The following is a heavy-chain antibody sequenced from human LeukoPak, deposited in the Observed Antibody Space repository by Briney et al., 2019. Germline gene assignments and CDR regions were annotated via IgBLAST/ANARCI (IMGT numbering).Heavy chain of an antibody. CDR2: IKQDGSEK. CDR1: GFTFSTYW. CDR3: ARGPPFLLVGATGNDAFDI. Sequence: GGSLRLSCAASGFTFSTYWMSWVRQVPGKGLEWVANIKQDGSEKYYVDSVKGRFTISRDNAKNSLYMQMNSLRAEDTAVYYCARGPPFLLVGATGNDAFDIWGQGTMVTVSS. J-gene: IGHJ3*02. V-gene: IGHV3-7*01. D-gene: IGHD1-26*01.